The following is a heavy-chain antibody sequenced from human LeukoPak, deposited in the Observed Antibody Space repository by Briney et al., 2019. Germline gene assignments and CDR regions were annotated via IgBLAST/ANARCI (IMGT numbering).Heavy chain of an antibody. CDR2: IYHSGST. Sequence: SGTLSLTCAVSGGSISSSNWWSWVRQPPGKGLEWIGEIYHSGSTNYNPSLKSRVTISVDKSKNQFSLKLSSVTAADTAVYYCARVKYYYDSSGYRNYFDHWGQGTLVTVSS. CDR3: ARVKYYYDSSGYRNYFDH. CDR1: GGSISSSNW. J-gene: IGHJ4*02. V-gene: IGHV4-4*02. D-gene: IGHD3-22*01.